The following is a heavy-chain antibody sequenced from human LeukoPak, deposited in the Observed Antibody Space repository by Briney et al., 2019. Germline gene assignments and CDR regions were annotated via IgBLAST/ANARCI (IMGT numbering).Heavy chain of an antibody. CDR3: ARETAYCGGDCYSAFDY. Sequence: GGSLRLSCAASGFTFSSYEMNWVRQAPGKGLEWVSYISSSGSTIYYADSVKGRFTISRDNAKNSLYLQVNSLRAEDTAVYYCARETAYCGGDCYSAFDYWGQGTLVTVSS. V-gene: IGHV3-48*03. CDR1: GFTFSSYE. J-gene: IGHJ4*02. D-gene: IGHD2-21*02. CDR2: ISSSGSTI.